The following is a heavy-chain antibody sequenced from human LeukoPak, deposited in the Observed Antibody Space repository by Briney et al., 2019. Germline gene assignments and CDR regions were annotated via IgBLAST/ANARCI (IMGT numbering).Heavy chain of an antibody. CDR2: INPNSGGT. J-gene: IGHJ6*03. CDR3: ATIDIVVVPAAMTDYMDV. CDR1: GYTFTNYY. D-gene: IGHD2-2*01. V-gene: IGHV1-2*02. Sequence: GASVKVSCKASGYTFTNYYMHWVRQAPGQGLEWMGWINPNSGGTNYAQKFQGRVTMTRDTSISTAYVELSRLRSDDTAVYYCATIDIVVVPAAMTDYMDVWGKGTTVTVSS.